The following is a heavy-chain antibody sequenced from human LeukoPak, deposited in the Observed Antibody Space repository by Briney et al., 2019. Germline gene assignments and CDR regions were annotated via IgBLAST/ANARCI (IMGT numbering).Heavy chain of an antibody. D-gene: IGHD3-3*01. Sequence: GGSLRLSCAASGFTVSSNYMSWVRQAPGKGLEWVSVIYSGGSTYYAASVKGRFTISRDNSKNTLYLQMNSLRAEDTAVYYCARDPSYYDFWTGPPYYGMDVWGQGTTVTVSS. V-gene: IGHV3-66*01. CDR3: ARDPSYYDFWTGPPYYGMDV. CDR1: GFTVSSNY. J-gene: IGHJ6*02. CDR2: IYSGGST.